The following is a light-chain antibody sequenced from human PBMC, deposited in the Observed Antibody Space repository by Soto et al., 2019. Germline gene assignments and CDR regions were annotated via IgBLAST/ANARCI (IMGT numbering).Light chain of an antibody. J-gene: IGKJ3*01. V-gene: IGKV3-20*01. Sequence: EIVLTQSPGTLSLSPGERATLSCRASQSVSGNCLAWYQHKPGQAPRLLIYSASNRPTDIPDRFSGSGSATDFTLTISSLEPEDFAVYYCLQYCTSPQTFGHGTKVDIK. CDR3: LQYCTSPQT. CDR1: QSVSGNC. CDR2: SAS.